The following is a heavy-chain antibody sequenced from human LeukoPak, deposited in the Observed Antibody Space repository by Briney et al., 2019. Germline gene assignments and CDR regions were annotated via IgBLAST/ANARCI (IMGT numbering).Heavy chain of an antibody. Sequence: GRSLRLSCAASGFTFSSYAMHWVRQAPGKGLEWVAVITYDGGKKYYADSVKGRFTISRDNSKNTLYLQMNSQRAEDTAVYYCAREGGSYNFDYWGQGTLVTVSS. J-gene: IGHJ4*02. CDR3: AREGGSYNFDY. CDR2: ITYDGGKK. CDR1: GFTFSSYA. V-gene: IGHV3-30-3*01. D-gene: IGHD1-26*01.